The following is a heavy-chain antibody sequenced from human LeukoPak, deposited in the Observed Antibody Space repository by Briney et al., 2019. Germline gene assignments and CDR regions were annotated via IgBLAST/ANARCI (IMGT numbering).Heavy chain of an antibody. CDR1: GYTFTSYG. CDR3: ARLKYCTNGVCYAGFDY. D-gene: IGHD2-8*01. CDR2: ISAYNGNT. J-gene: IGHJ4*02. V-gene: IGHV1-18*01. Sequence: ASVKVSCKASGYTFTSYGISWVRQAPGQGLGWMGWISAYNGNTKYSQKFQGRVTITRDTSADTAYMELSSLRSEDTAVYYCARLKYCTNGVCYAGFDYWGQGTLVTVSS.